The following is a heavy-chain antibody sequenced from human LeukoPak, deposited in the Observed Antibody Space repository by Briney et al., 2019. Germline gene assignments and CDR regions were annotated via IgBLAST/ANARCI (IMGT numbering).Heavy chain of an antibody. CDR2: IYYSGST. Sequence: SETLSLTCTVSGGSISSYYWSWIRQPPGKGLEWIGYIYYSGSTNYNPSLKSRVTISVDTSKNQFSLKLSSVTAADTAVYYCARGSHYYDSSGHLYYFDYWGQGTLVTVSS. D-gene: IGHD3-22*01. J-gene: IGHJ4*02. V-gene: IGHV4-59*01. CDR1: GGSISSYY. CDR3: ARGSHYYDSSGHLYYFDY.